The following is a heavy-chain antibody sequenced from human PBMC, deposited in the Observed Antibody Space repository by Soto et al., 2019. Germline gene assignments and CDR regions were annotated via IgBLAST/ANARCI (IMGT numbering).Heavy chain of an antibody. V-gene: IGHV3-30-3*01. D-gene: IGHD2-21*02. Sequence: QVQLVESGGGVVQPGRSLRLSCAASGFTFSSYAMHWVRQAPGKGLEWVAVISYDGSNKYYADSVKGRFTISRDNSKNTLYLQMNSLRAEDTAVYYCARERYCGGDCYTGIFDYWGQGTLVTVSS. J-gene: IGHJ4*02. CDR2: ISYDGSNK. CDR1: GFTFSSYA. CDR3: ARERYCGGDCYTGIFDY.